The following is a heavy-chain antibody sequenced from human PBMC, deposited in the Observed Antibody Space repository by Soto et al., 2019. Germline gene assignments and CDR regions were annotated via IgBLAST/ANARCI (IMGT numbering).Heavy chain of an antibody. CDR1: GGSISRSVYY. V-gene: IGHV4-31*11. Sequence: VQLQESGPGLVKPSQTLSLTCAVSGGSISRSVYYCNWIRQHPGKGLEWIGYIHNSGTTYYNPSLKSRLTFSVDTSKNQFSLKLNSVTTADTAVYYCARDPIVRGVVGWYFDLWGRGTLVTVSS. J-gene: IGHJ2*01. CDR3: ARDPIVRGVVGWYFDL. D-gene: IGHD3-10*01. CDR2: IHNSGTT.